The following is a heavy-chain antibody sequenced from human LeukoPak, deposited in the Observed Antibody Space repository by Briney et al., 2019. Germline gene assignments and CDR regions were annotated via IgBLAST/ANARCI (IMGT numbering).Heavy chain of an antibody. D-gene: IGHD6-19*01. J-gene: IGHJ4*02. Sequence: GGSLRLSGAASGFTFSSYGMHWVRQAPGKGLEGVAFIRYDGSNKYYADSVKGRFTISRDNSKDTLYLQMNSLRAEDTAVYYCAKIGLRLVLNPYWGQGTLVTVSS. CDR2: IRYDGSNK. V-gene: IGHV3-30*02. CDR1: GFTFSSYG. CDR3: AKIGLRLVLNPY.